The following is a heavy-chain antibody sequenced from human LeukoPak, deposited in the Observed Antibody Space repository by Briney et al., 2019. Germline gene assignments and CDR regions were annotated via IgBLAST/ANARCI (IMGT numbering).Heavy chain of an antibody. J-gene: IGHJ5*02. CDR3: ARDENWFDP. CDR1: GGSISSSCYY. V-gene: IGHV4-39*07. Sequence: SETLSLTCTVSGGSISSSCYYWGWIRQPPGKGLEWIGSIYYSGSTYYNPSLKSRVTISVDTSKSEFSLKRSSVTAADTAVYYCARDENWFDPWGQGTLVTVSS. CDR2: IYYSGST.